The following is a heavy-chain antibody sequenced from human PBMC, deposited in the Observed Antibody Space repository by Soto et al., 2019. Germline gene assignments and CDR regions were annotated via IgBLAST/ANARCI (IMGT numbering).Heavy chain of an antibody. CDR2: IYYSGST. D-gene: IGHD3-9*01. Sequence: SETLSPTCTVSGGSISSYYWSWIRQPPGKGLEWIGYIYYSGSTNYNPSLKSRVTISVDTSKNQFSLKLSSVTAADTAVYYCASSYDILTGFDYWGQGTLVTVSS. CDR3: ASSYDILTGFDY. V-gene: IGHV4-59*01. J-gene: IGHJ4*02. CDR1: GGSISSYY.